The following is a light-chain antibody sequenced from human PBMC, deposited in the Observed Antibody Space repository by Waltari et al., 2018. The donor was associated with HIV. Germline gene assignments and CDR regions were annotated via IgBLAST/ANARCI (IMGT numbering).Light chain of an antibody. CDR2: KEI. Sequence: SYDLTQTPSLSVSPGQTARINCSRGALPKKYSSWYRQKAGQAPVLLIYKEIDRPSGIPERISGSGSGTGITLTISGVQAEDEGDYFCQSTDFDGTWVFGGGTRLTVL. CDR3: QSTDFDGTWV. CDR1: ALPKKY. V-gene: IGLV3-25*03. J-gene: IGLJ3*02.